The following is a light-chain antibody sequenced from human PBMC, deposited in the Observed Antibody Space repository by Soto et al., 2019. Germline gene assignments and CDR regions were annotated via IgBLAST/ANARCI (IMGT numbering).Light chain of an antibody. CDR2: SAS. Sequence: DIQMTQSPSSLSASVGARVTITCRASQSISSYLNWYQQKPGKAPKLLIYSASNLQGGVPSRFSGSGSGTDFTLTIGSLQPEDFATYYCQQNYITPITFGQGTRLEIK. J-gene: IGKJ5*01. CDR3: QQNYITPIT. V-gene: IGKV1-39*01. CDR1: QSISSY.